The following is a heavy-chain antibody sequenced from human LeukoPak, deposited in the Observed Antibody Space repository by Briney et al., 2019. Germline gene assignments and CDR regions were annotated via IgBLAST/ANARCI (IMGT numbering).Heavy chain of an antibody. CDR1: GGSISSYY. D-gene: IGHD3-22*01. J-gene: IGHJ4*02. V-gene: IGHV4-59*08. CDR2: IYYSGST. CDR3: ASNNLYYYDSSGYYRYAFDY. Sequence: SETLSLTCTVSGGSISSYYWSWIRQPPGKGLEWIGYIYYSGSTNYNPSLKSRVTISVDTSKNQFSLKLSSVTAADTAVYYCASNNLYYYDSSGYYRYAFDYWGQGTLVTVSS.